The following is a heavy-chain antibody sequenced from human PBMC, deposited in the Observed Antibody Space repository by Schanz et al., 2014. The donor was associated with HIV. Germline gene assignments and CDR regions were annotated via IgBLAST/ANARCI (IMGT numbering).Heavy chain of an antibody. Sequence: VQVQQTGAGLLKPSETLTLTCVVYGGSFSGHYWSWIRQSPGKGLEWIGEIYQSGGTDYSPSFKSRIPMSLDTSKNQVSLNLRFGTAADTAVYYCGRGTDDFPPDSWGQGTQVIVSS. D-gene: IGHD3-3*01. V-gene: IGHV4-34*01. CDR2: IYQSGGT. CDR1: GGSFSGHY. CDR3: GRGTDDFPPDS. J-gene: IGHJ4*02.